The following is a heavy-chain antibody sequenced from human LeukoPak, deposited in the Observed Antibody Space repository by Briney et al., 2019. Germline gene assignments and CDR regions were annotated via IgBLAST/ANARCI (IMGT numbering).Heavy chain of an antibody. Sequence: GAPVKVSCKVSGYTLTELSMHWVRQAPGKGLEWMGGFDPEDSETIYAQKFQGRVTMTEDTSTDTAYMELSSLRSEDTAVYYCATLDKDSSGYYLNYFDYWGQGTLVTVSS. D-gene: IGHD3-22*01. CDR3: ATLDKDSSGYYLNYFDY. J-gene: IGHJ4*02. V-gene: IGHV1-24*01. CDR1: GYTLTELS. CDR2: FDPEDSET.